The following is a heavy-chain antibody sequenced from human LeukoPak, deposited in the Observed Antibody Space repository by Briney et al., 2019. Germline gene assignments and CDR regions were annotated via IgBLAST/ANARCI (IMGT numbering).Heavy chain of an antibody. CDR3: AKGLGVIPDIELHS. Sequence: GGSLRLSCVASGFTFSNYAMNWVRQTPGKGLEWVTFIRYDGTNKHYADSVKGRFTISRDNFKNTLFLQMNNLRPEDTAVYYCAKGLGVIPDIELHSWGQGTLVTVSS. V-gene: IGHV3-30*02. CDR1: GFTFSNYA. D-gene: IGHD3-22*01. CDR2: IRYDGTNK. J-gene: IGHJ1*01.